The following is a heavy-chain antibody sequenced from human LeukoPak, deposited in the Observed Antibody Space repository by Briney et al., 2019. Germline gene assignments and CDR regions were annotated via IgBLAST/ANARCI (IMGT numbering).Heavy chain of an antibody. J-gene: IGHJ3*02. V-gene: IGHV3-74*01. CDR3: ARERRFLEWSIPPHAFDI. CDR1: GFTFSGYW. CDR2: INSDGSST. D-gene: IGHD3-3*01. Sequence: GGSLRLSCAASGFTFSGYWIHWVHQAPGKGLVWVSRINSDGSSTSYADSVKGRFTISRDNAKKTLYLQMNSLRAEDTAVYYCARERRFLEWSIPPHAFDIWGQGTMVTVSS.